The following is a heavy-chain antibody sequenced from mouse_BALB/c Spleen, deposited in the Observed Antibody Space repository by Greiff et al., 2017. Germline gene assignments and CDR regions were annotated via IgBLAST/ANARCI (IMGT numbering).Heavy chain of an antibody. CDR2: INPSSGYT. CDR3: ARRGDNDYDVSSWFAY. J-gene: IGHJ3*01. V-gene: IGHV1-4*02. Sequence: QVQLQQSAAELARPGASVKMSCKASGYTFTSYTMHWVKQRPGQGLEWIGYINPSSGYTEYNQKFKDKTTLTADKSSSTAYMQLSSLTSEDSAVYYCARRGDNDYDVSSWFAYWGQGTLVTVSA. CDR1: GYTFTSYT. D-gene: IGHD2-4*01.